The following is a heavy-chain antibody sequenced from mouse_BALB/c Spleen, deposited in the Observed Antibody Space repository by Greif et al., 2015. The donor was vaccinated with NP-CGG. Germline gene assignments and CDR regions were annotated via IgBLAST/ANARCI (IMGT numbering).Heavy chain of an antibody. CDR2: IWAGGST. V-gene: IGHV2-9*02. J-gene: IGHJ3*01. D-gene: IGHD1-1*01. CDR3: ARARYSWFAY. CDR1: GFSLTSYG. Sequence: VQRVESGPGLVAPSQSLSITCTVSGFSLTSYGVHWVRQPPGKGLEWLGVIWAGGSTNYNSALMSRLSISKDNSKSXVFLKMNSLQTDDTAMYYCARARYSWFAYWGQGTLVTVSA.